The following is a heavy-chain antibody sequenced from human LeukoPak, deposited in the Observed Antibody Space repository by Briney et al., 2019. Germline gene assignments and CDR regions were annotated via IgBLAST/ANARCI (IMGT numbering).Heavy chain of an antibody. CDR2: MLDTVAT. J-gene: IGHJ4*02. V-gene: IGHV4-4*09. Sequence: SETLSLTCAVSGASMNTHYWSWIRQPPGKGLEWIGYMLDTVATKDNPSLKSRFTLSADTSKNQFSLRLTSVTAADTAVYYCATIKRGNIFGYFDFWGQGIPVTVSS. CDR1: GASMNTHY. D-gene: IGHD5-18*01. CDR3: ATIKRGNIFGYFDF.